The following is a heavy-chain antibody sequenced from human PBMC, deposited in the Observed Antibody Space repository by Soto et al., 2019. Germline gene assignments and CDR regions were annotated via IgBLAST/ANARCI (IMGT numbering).Heavy chain of an antibody. CDR1: GFTFSSYS. Sequence: GGSLSLSCAASGFTFSSYSMNWVRQAPGKGLEWVSYISSSSSTIYYAGSVKGPFTISRDNDKNSLYLKMNSLGAEDTAVYYCAREEGSRREYYYYYYMDVWGKGTTVTVSS. CDR2: ISSSSSTI. V-gene: IGHV3-48*01. J-gene: IGHJ6*03. CDR3: AREEGSRREYYYYYYMDV. D-gene: IGHD1-26*01.